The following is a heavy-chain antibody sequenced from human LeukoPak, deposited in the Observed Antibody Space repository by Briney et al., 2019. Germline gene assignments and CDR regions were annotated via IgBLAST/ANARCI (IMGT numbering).Heavy chain of an antibody. Sequence: KAGGSLRLSCAASGFTFSSYAMSWVRQAPGKGLEWVSAISGSGGSTYYADSVKGRFTISRDNSKNTLYLQMNSLRAEDTAVYYCARASQARHDYYYYGMDVWGQGTTVTVSS. J-gene: IGHJ6*02. CDR1: GFTFSSYA. V-gene: IGHV3-23*01. CDR2: ISGSGGST. CDR3: ARASQARHDYYYYGMDV. D-gene: IGHD6-6*01.